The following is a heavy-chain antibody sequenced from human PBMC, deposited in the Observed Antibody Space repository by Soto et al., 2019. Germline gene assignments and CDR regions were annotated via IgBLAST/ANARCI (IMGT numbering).Heavy chain of an antibody. J-gene: IGHJ4*02. CDR3: PRGCLRCAFDY. CDR2: IKQDGSEK. D-gene: IGHD4-17*01. Sequence: GGSPRLSCAASGFTFSSYWMSWVRQAPGKGLEWVANIKQDGSEKYYVDSVKGRFTISRDNAKNSLYLQMNSLRAEDTAVYYWPRGCLRCAFDYWGQGTLVTVSS. CDR1: GFTFSSYW. V-gene: IGHV3-7*01.